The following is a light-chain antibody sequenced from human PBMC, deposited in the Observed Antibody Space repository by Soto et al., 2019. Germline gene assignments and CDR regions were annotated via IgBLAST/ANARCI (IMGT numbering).Light chain of an antibody. V-gene: IGLV7-46*01. J-gene: IGLJ2*01. CDR3: LLIYSGPNLV. Sequence: QAVVTQEPSLTVSPGGTVTLTCGSSTGAVTSGHYPFWFQQQPGQAPRTLINDTSNKHSWTPARFSGSLLGGKAALTLSGAQPEDEAEYYCLLIYSGPNLVFGGGTKLTVL. CDR2: DTS. CDR1: TGAVTSGHY.